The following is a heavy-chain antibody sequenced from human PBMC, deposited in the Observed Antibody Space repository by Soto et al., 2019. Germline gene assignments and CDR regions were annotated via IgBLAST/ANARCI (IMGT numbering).Heavy chain of an antibody. Sequence: SETLSLTCTVSGGSISSAAYYWSWIRQHPGKGLEWIGYVSHSGSTYYNPSLKSRVIISVDTSKNQFSLSLTSVTAADTAVYYCAREYTYGSNFFEGWGQGALVTVSS. CDR2: VSHSGST. D-gene: IGHD5-18*01. J-gene: IGHJ4*02. CDR1: GGSISSAAYY. CDR3: AREYTYGSNFFEG. V-gene: IGHV4-31*03.